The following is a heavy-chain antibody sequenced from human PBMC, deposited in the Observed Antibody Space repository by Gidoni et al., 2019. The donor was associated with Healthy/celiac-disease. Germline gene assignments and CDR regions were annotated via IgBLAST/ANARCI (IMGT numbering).Heavy chain of an antibody. J-gene: IGHJ4*02. CDR1: GFTFSSHW. CDR3: ARGRYFDWLIGERIDY. CDR2: INSDGSST. Sequence: EVQLVESGGGLVQPGGSLRLSCAASGFTFSSHWMHWVRQAPGKGLVWVSRINSDGSSTSYADSVKGRFTISRDNAKNTLYLQMNSLRAEDTAVYYCARGRYFDWLIGERIDYWGQGTLVTVSS. V-gene: IGHV3-74*01. D-gene: IGHD3-9*01.